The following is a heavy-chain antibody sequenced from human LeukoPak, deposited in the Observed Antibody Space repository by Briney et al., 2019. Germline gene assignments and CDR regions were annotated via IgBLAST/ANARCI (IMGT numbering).Heavy chain of an antibody. Sequence: SETLSVTCAVYGGSFSGYYWSWIRQPPGKGLEWIGEVNHSGSTNYNPSLKSRVIISLDTSKNQFSLKLSSVTAADTAVYYCARIAVAPYYYYGMDVWGQGTTVTVPS. J-gene: IGHJ6*02. CDR1: GGSFSGYY. CDR3: ARIAVAPYYYYGMDV. CDR2: VNHSGST. D-gene: IGHD6-19*01. V-gene: IGHV4-34*01.